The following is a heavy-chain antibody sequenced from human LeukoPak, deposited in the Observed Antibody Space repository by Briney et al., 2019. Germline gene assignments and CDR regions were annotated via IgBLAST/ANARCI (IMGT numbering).Heavy chain of an antibody. CDR1: GFTVSSNY. V-gene: IGHV3-53*04. CDR2: IYSGGST. CDR3: QRDLSGVNPFDY. D-gene: IGHD2-8*01. Sequence: GGSLRLSCAVSGFTVSSNYMSWVRQPPGKGLEWVSVIYSGGSTYYADSVKARFTISRHDSRDTLYLQMNSLRVADPAVYYCQRDLSGVNPFDYWGKGTLLTVSS. J-gene: IGHJ4*02.